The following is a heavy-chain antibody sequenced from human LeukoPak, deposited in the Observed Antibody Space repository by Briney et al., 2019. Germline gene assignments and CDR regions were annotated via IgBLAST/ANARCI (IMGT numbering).Heavy chain of an antibody. CDR3: AREAWQTDY. Sequence: SETLSLTCTVYGGSFSAYYWSWIRQSPGKGLEWIGEINHSGSTNYNPSLKSRVTISVDTSKNQFSLKLSSVTAADTAVYYCAREAWQTDYWGQGTLVTVSS. CDR2: INHSGST. CDR1: GGSFSAYY. J-gene: IGHJ4*02. V-gene: IGHV4-34*01.